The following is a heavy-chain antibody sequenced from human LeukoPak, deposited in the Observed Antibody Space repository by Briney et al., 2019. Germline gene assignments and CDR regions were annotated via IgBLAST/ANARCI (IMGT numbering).Heavy chain of an antibody. CDR3: ARHQGTQGYSSSWYYYYYYMDV. Sequence: SETLSLTCTVSGGSISSGSYYWGWIRQPPGKGLEWIGSSYHSGSTYYNPSLKSRATISVDTSKNQFSLKLSSVTAADTAVYYCARHQGTQGYSSSWYYYYYYMDVWGKGTTVTVSS. V-gene: IGHV4-39*01. J-gene: IGHJ6*03. D-gene: IGHD6-13*01. CDR2: SYHSGST. CDR1: GGSISSGSYY.